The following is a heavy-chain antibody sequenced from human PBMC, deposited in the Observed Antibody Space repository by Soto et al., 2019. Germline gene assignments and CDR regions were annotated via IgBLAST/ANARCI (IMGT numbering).Heavy chain of an antibody. V-gene: IGHV4-34*01. CDR3: ATAEGDI. CDR1: GGSFSGYY. Sequence: RSLTCAVYGGSFSGYYWSWIRQPPGKGLEWIGEINHSGSINYNPSLKSRVTISVDTSKNQFSLKLSSVTAADTAVYYCATAEGDIWGQGTMVT. J-gene: IGHJ3*02. CDR2: INHSGSI.